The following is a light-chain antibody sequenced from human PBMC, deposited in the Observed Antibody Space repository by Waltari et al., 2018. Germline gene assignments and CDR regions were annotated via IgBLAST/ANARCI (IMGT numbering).Light chain of an antibody. Sequence: QSALTQPASVSGSPGQSITLSCTGTTTDVGAYNFVSWYQQHPGEVPKLLMYEVNNRPSGVSGRFSGSRSGNTASLTISGLLAEDEADYYCCSHSSSSTLVLFGGGTKVTVL. J-gene: IGLJ3*02. CDR2: EVN. V-gene: IGLV2-14*01. CDR3: CSHSSSSTLVL. CDR1: TTDVGAYNF.